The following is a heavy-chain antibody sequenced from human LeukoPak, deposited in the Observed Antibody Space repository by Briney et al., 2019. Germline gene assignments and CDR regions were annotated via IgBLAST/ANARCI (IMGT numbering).Heavy chain of an antibody. V-gene: IGHV1-24*01. Sequence: ASVKVSCEVSGYTLTELSMHWVRQAPGKGLEWMGGFDPEDGETIYAQKFQGRVTMTEDTSTDTAYMELSSLRSEDTAVYYCATDREVRGVYDYWGQGTLVTVSS. CDR2: FDPEDGET. D-gene: IGHD3-10*01. CDR1: GYTLTELS. CDR3: ATDREVRGVYDY. J-gene: IGHJ4*02.